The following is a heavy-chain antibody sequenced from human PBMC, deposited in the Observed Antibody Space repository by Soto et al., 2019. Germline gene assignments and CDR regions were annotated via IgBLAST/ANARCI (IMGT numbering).Heavy chain of an antibody. V-gene: IGHV1-18*01. D-gene: IGHD3-22*01. CDR2: ISAYNGNT. CDR1: GYSFATSG. CDR3: ARACQYYDSCGYAD. J-gene: IGHJ4*02. Sequence: QVQLVQSGTEVKKPGASMKVSCKASGYSFATSGISWVRQAPGQGLEWMGWISAYNGNTNYDQKLQDRIIMTTDTSTSTAYLELRSLRSDDTAVYYCARACQYYDSCGYADWGQGTLVTVSS.